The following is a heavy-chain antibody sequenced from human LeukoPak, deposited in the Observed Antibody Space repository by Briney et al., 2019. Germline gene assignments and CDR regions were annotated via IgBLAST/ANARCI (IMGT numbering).Heavy chain of an antibody. V-gene: IGHV3-7*01. J-gene: IGHJ4*02. CDR1: GFTFSTYW. CDR2: IKQDGSEK. D-gene: IGHD3-3*01. Sequence: GGSLRLSCAASGFTFSTYWMSWVRQAPGKGLEWVANIKQDGSEKYYVDSVKGRFTISRDNAKNSLYLQMNSLRAEDTAVYYCARSNYDFRSGYLYYLDYWGQGTLVTVSS. CDR3: ARSNYDFRSGYLYYLDY.